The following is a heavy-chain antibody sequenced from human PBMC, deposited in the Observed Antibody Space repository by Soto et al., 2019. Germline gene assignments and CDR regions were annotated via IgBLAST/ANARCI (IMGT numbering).Heavy chain of an antibody. V-gene: IGHV3-30*18. CDR3: AKDREQQLVLSYYYGMDV. J-gene: IGHJ6*01. D-gene: IGHD6-13*01. CDR1: GFTFSSYG. Sequence: QVQLVESGGGVVQPGRSLRLSCAASGFTFSSYGMHWVRQAPGKGLEWVAVISYDGSNKYYADSVKGRFTISRDNSKNTLYLQMNSLRAEDTAVYYCAKDREQQLVLSYYYGMDVW. CDR2: ISYDGSNK.